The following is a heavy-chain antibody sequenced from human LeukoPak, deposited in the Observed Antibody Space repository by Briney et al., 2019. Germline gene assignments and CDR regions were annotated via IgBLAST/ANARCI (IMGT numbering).Heavy chain of an antibody. D-gene: IGHD4-17*01. CDR2: ISYDGSNK. Sequence: GGSLRLSCAASGFTFSSYAMHWVRQAPGKGLEWVAVISYDGSNKYYADSVKGRFTISRDNSKNTLYLQMNSLRAEDTAVYYCARDVNGDYTDYYYYYGMDVWGHGTTVTVSS. J-gene: IGHJ6*02. CDR3: ARDVNGDYTDYYYYYGMDV. V-gene: IGHV3-30-3*01. CDR1: GFTFSSYA.